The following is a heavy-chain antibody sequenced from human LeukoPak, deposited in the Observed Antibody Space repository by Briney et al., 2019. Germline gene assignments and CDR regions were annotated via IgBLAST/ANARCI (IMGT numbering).Heavy chain of an antibody. Sequence: GGSLRLSCAASGFTFSSDAMSWVRQAPGKGLEWVSAISGSGGSTYYADSVKGRFTISRDNSKNTLYLQMNSLRAEDTAVYYCARDWYGGNVYWFDPWGQGTLVTVSS. CDR2: ISGSGGST. V-gene: IGHV3-23*01. CDR1: GFTFSSDA. D-gene: IGHD4-23*01. CDR3: ARDWYGGNVYWFDP. J-gene: IGHJ5*02.